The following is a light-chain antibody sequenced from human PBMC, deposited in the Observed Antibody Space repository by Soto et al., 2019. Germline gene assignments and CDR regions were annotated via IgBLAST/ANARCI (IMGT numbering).Light chain of an antibody. J-gene: IGKJ1*01. Sequence: EIVLTQSPATLSLSPGERATLSCRASQSVSSYLAWYQQKPGQAPRLLIYDASNRATGIPARFSGSGSGTDFTLTISSLEPEDFAVYYCQQYGYPSWTFGQGTKVEIK. V-gene: IGKV3-11*01. CDR1: QSVSSY. CDR3: QQYGYPSWT. CDR2: DAS.